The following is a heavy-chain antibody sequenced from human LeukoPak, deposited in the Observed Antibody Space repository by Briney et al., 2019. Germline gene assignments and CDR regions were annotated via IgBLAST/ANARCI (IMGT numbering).Heavy chain of an antibody. J-gene: IGHJ6*03. D-gene: IGHD3-16*01. CDR1: GFTFDDYG. V-gene: IGHV3-20*04. Sequence: QTGGSLRLSCAASGFTFDDYGMSWVRQAPGKGLEWVSGINWNGGSTGYADSVKGRFTISRDNAKNSLYLQMNSLRAEDTALYYCARSSRMGGPGYYYMDVWGKGTTVTVSS. CDR3: ARSSRMGGPGYYYMDV. CDR2: INWNGGST.